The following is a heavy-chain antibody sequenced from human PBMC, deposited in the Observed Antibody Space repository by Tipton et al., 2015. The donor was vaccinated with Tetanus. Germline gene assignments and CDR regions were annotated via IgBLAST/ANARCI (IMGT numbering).Heavy chain of an antibody. D-gene: IGHD2-2*01. V-gene: IGHV3-23*01. Sequence: SLRLSCAAFGFTFTNYPMHWVRQAPGKGLEWVSAIGDTEFVTYYADSLKGRFTISRDNSKNTLSLQMISLRAEDTAIYYCARGRERCRGTNCHRATDYWGQGTLVTVSS. CDR1: GFTFTNYP. J-gene: IGHJ4*02. CDR2: IGDTEFVT. CDR3: ARGRERCRGTNCHRATDY.